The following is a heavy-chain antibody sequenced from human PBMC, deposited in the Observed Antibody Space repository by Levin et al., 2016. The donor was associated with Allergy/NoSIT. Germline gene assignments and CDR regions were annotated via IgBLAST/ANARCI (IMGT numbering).Heavy chain of an antibody. V-gene: IGHV1-18*01. CDR3: ASGTGSGYSGLTIPFDY. Sequence: ASVKVSCKASGYTFTSYGISWVRQAPGQGLEWMGWISAYNGNTNYAQKLQGRVTMTTDTSTSTAYMELRSLRSDDTAVYYCASGTGSGYSGLTIPFDYWGQGTLVTVSS. J-gene: IGHJ4*02. CDR1: GYTFTSYG. D-gene: IGHD5-12*01. CDR2: ISAYNGNT.